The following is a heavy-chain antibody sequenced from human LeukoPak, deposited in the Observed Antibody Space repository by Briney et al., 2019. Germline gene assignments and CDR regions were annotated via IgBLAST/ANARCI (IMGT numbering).Heavy chain of an antibody. CDR2: IYYSGST. Sequence: SETLSLTCTVSGGSIRSYYWSWIRQPPGKGLEWIGYIYYSGSTNYNPSLKSRVTISVDTSKNQFSLKLSSVTAADTAVYYCARVRDSSGYYYFDYWGQGTLVTVSS. CDR1: GGSIRSYY. D-gene: IGHD3-22*01. CDR3: ARVRDSSGYYYFDY. V-gene: IGHV4-59*01. J-gene: IGHJ4*02.